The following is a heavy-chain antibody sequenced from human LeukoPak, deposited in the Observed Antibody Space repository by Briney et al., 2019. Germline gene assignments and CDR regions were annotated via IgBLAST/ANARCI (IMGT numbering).Heavy chain of an antibody. V-gene: IGHV3-30-3*01. J-gene: IGHJ4*02. Sequence: GGSLRLSCAASGFTFSSYAMHWVRQAPGKGLEWVAVISYDGSNKYYADSVKGRFTISRDNSKNTLYLRINSLRAEDTAVYYCAKWGDYDVLTGYYVSDYWGQGTLVTVSS. CDR3: AKWGDYDVLTGYYVSDY. CDR1: GFTFSSYA. CDR2: ISYDGSNK. D-gene: IGHD3-9*01.